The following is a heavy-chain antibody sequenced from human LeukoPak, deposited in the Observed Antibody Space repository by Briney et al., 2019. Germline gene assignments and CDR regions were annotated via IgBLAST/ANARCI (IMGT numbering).Heavy chain of an antibody. CDR3: VSSPGGFGAQAYY. Sequence: PSQTLSLTCAVSGGSISSGGYSWSWIRQPPGKGLEWIGYIYHSGSTYYNPSLKSRVTISVDTSKNQFSLKLSSVTAADTAVYYCVSSPGGFGAQAYYWGQGTLVTVSS. J-gene: IGHJ4*02. CDR2: IYHSGST. V-gene: IGHV4-30-2*01. D-gene: IGHD3-10*01. CDR1: GGSISSGGYS.